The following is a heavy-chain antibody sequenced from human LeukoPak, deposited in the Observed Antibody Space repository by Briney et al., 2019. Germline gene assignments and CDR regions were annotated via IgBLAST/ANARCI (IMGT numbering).Heavy chain of an antibody. V-gene: IGHV4-31*03. D-gene: IGHD5-12*01. J-gene: IGHJ5*02. CDR3: ARVSSGYDRPNWFDP. CDR2: IYYSGST. Sequence: SETLSLTCSVSGGSISSGGYYWSWIRQHPGKGLEWIGYIYYSGSTYYNPSLKSRVTISVDTSKNQFSLKLSSVTAADTAVYYCARVSSGYDRPNWFDPWGQGTLVTVSS. CDR1: GGSISSGGYY.